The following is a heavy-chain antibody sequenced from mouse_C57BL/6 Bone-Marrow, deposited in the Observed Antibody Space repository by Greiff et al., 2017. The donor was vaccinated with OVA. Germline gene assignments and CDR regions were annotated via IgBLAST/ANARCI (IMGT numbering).Heavy chain of an antibody. CDR1: GYSFTGYY. CDR2: INPSTGGT. V-gene: IGHV1-42*01. Sequence: EVKLEESGPELVQPGASVKISCKASGYSFTGYYMNWVKQSPEKSLEWIGEINPSTGGTTYNQKFKAKATLTVDKSSSTAYMQLKSLTSEDSAVYYCARGGTSPFAYWGQGTLVTVSA. D-gene: IGHD4-1*01. CDR3: ARGGTSPFAY. J-gene: IGHJ3*01.